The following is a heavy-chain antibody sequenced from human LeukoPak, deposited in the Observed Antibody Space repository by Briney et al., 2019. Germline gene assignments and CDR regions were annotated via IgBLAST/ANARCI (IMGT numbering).Heavy chain of an antibody. CDR3: AKRKSGDY. CDR2: ISGSGGST. CDR1: GGSISSYY. Sequence: ETLSLTCTVSGGSISSYYWSWVRQAPGKGLEWVSAISGSGGSTYYADSVKGRFTISRDNSKNTLYLQMNSLRAEDTAVYYCAKRKSGDYWGQGTLVTVSS. J-gene: IGHJ4*02. V-gene: IGHV3-23*01.